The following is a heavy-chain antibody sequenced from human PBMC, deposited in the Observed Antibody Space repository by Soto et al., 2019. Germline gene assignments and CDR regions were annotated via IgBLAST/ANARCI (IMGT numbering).Heavy chain of an antibody. Sequence: EVQLLESGGGLVQPGGSLRLSCAASGFTFSSYAMSWVRQAPGKGLEWVSAISGSGGSTYYADSVKGRFTISRDNSKNTMYLQMHSLRAEDTAVYYCAKGRGYCSSTSCYVGSDYWGQGTLVTVSS. V-gene: IGHV3-23*01. CDR1: GFTFSSYA. J-gene: IGHJ4*02. D-gene: IGHD2-2*01. CDR2: ISGSGGST. CDR3: AKGRGYCSSTSCYVGSDY.